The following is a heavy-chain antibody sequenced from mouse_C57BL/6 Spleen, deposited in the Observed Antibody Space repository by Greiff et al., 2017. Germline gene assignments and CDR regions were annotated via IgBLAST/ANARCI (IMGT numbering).Heavy chain of an antibody. Sequence: VQLQQSGAELVRPGASVTLSCKASGYTFTDYEMHWVKQTPVHGLEWIGAIDPETGGTAYNQKFKGKAILTADKSSSTAYMELRSLTSEDSAVYSCTRRTYGTYYFDYWGQGTTLTVSS. D-gene: IGHD1-1*01. CDR3: TRRTYGTYYFDY. CDR2: IDPETGGT. J-gene: IGHJ2*01. V-gene: IGHV1-15*01. CDR1: GYTFTDYE.